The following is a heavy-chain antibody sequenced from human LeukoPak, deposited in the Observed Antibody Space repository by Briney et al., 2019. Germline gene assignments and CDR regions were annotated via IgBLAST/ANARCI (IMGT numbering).Heavy chain of an antibody. CDR3: TRENYVPDS. CDR2: ISNGGGAT. D-gene: IGHD3-10*02. CDR1: GYTFSPYW. Sequence: GGFLRLSCVASGYTFSPYWVSWVRQIPGKGLEWVASISNGGGATYYVDSVRGRFTISRDDAKNSLFLQMNGLRSDDTAVYYCTRENYVPDSWGQGTLVTVSS. V-gene: IGHV3-7*03. J-gene: IGHJ5*02.